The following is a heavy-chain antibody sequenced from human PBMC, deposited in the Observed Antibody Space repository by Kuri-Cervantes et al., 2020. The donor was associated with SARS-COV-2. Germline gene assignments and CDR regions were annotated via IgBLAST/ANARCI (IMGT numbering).Heavy chain of an antibody. CDR2: INPNSGGT. J-gene: IGHJ4*02. D-gene: IGHD3-10*01. CDR3: ARVGSGSSYEFDY. Sequence: ASVKVSCKASGYTFTGYYMHWVRQAPGQGLEWMGWINPNSGGTNYAQKFQGRVTMTRDTSISTAYMELSSLRPEDTAVYYCARVGSGSSYEFDYWGQGTRVTVSS. CDR1: GYTFTGYY. V-gene: IGHV1-2*02.